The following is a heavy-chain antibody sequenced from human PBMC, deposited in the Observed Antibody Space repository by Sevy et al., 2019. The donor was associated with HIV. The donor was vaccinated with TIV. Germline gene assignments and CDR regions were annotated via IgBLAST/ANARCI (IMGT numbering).Heavy chain of an antibody. D-gene: IGHD5-18*01. J-gene: IGHJ4*02. V-gene: IGHV3-15*07. Sequence: GGSLRLSCAASGFTFSNAWMNWVRQAPGKGLEWVGRIKSKTDGGTTDYAAPVKGRFTISREGSKNTLYLQMNSLKTADTAVYYCTTDGGGYNYGYSFDYWGQGTLVTVSS. CDR2: IKSKTDGGTT. CDR3: TTDGGGYNYGYSFDY. CDR1: GFTFSNAW.